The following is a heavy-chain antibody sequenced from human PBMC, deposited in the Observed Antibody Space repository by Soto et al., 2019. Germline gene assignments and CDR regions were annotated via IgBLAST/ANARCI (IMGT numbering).Heavy chain of an antibody. J-gene: IGHJ5*02. CDR1: GYRFTSYW. CDR3: ARQSLAAPFDP. V-gene: IGHV5-51*01. Sequence: RESLKISCKGSGYRFTSYWIGWVRQMPGKGLEWMGTIYPGDSDTRYSPSFQGQVTISADKSISTAYLQWSSLKASDTAMYYCARQSLAAPFDPWGQGTLVTVSS. CDR2: IYPGDSDT. D-gene: IGHD6-6*01.